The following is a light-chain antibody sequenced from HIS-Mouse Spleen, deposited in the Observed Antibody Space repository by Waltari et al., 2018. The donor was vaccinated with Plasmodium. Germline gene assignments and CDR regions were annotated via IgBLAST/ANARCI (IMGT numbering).Light chain of an antibody. Sequence: AIWMTQSPSLLSASTGDRVTISCRMSQGISSYLAWYQQKPGKAPELLIYAASTLQSGVPGTDFTLTISCLQSEDFATYYCQQYYSFPRTFGQGTKVEIK. CDR2: AAS. J-gene: IGKJ1*01. CDR1: QGISSY. CDR3: QQYYSFPRT. V-gene: IGKV1D-8*02.